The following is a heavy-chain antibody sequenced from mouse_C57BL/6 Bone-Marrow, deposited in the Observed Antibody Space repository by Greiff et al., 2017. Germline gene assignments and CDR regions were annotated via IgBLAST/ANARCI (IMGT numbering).Heavy chain of an antibody. Sequence: VQLQQPGAELVKPGASVKMSCKASGYTFTSYWITWVKQRPGQGLEWIGEIYPGSGSTNYNEKFKSKATLTVDTSSSTAYMQLCSLTSEVSAVYYCAKGGNYGSSLFCYWGQGTTLTVSS. CDR3: AKGGNYGSSLFCY. D-gene: IGHD1-1*01. CDR2: IYPGSGST. V-gene: IGHV1-55*01. J-gene: IGHJ2*01. CDR1: GYTFTSYW.